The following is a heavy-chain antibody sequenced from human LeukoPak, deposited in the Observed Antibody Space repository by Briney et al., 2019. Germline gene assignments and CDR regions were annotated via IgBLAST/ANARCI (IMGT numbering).Heavy chain of an antibody. CDR1: GFTFSSYS. J-gene: IGHJ4*02. CDR3: ARVRHYGDLGHYFDY. Sequence: GGSLRLSCAASGFTFSSYSMNWVRRAPGKGLEWVSYISSSSSTIYYADSVKGRFTISRDNAKNSLYLQMNSLRDEDTAVYYCARVRHYGDLGHYFDYWGQGTLVTVSS. V-gene: IGHV3-48*02. CDR2: ISSSSSTI. D-gene: IGHD4-17*01.